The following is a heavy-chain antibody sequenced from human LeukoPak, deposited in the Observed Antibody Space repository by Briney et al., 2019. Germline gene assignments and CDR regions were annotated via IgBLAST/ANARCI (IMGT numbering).Heavy chain of an antibody. V-gene: IGHV4-34*12. CDR3: AFRTKTGYSSSWYLS. Sequence: SETLSLTCAVYGGSFSGYYWSWIRQPPGKGLEWIGEFIHSGSTNYNSSLKTRVTISVDTSKNQFSLKLSSVTAADTAVYYCAFRTKTGYSSSWYLSWGQGTLVSVSS. J-gene: IGHJ5*02. CDR2: FIHSGST. CDR1: GGSFSGYY. D-gene: IGHD6-13*01.